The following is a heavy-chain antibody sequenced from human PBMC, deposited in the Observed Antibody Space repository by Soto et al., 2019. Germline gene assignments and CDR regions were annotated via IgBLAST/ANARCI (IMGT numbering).Heavy chain of an antibody. J-gene: IGHJ4*02. Sequence: GESLKISCKGSGYSFTSYWIGWVRQMPGKGLEWMGIIYPGDSDTRYSPSFQGQVTISADKSISTAYLQWSSLKASDTAMYYCARPNYDSGYDQGTFRYWGQGTLVTVSS. D-gene: IGHD5-12*01. CDR3: ARPNYDSGYDQGTFRY. V-gene: IGHV5-51*01. CDR2: IYPGDSDT. CDR1: GYSFTSYW.